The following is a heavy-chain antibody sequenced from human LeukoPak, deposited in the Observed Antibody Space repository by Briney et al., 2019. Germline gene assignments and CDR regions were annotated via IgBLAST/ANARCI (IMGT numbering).Heavy chain of an antibody. CDR2: FDPEDGET. J-gene: IGHJ6*03. CDR1: GYTLTELS. V-gene: IGHV1-24*01. CDR3: ATAPRTLDESYMDV. Sequence: VASVKVSCKVSGYTLTELSMHWVRQAPGKGLEWMGGFDPEDGETICAQKFQGRVTMTEDTSTDTAYMELSSLRSEDTAVYYCATAPRTLDESYMDVWGKGTTVTVSS.